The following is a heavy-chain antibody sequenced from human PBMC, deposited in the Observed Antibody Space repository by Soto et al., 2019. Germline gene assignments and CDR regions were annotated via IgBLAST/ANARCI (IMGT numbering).Heavy chain of an antibody. J-gene: IGHJ3*02. Sequence: ASVKVSCKASGYTFTGYVIHWVRQAPGQRPEWMGWINPGNDYTKYSQKFQGRVTITKDTSATTAYIEVSSLRSEDTAVYFCARENLEEVIDDAFDICGQRTRVTVSS. CDR3: ARENLEEVIDDAFDI. V-gene: IGHV1-3*01. CDR2: INPGNDYT. CDR1: GYTFTGYV.